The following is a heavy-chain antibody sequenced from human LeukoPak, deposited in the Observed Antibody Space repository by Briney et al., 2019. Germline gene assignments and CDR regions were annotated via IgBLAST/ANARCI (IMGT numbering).Heavy chain of an antibody. Sequence: KPSETLSLTCAVYGGSFSGYYWSWIRQPPGKGLEWIGEINHSGSTNYNPSLKSRVTISVDTSKNQFSLKLSSVTAADTAVYYCARERGSSSSFWYFDLWGRGTLVTVSS. CDR3: ARERGSSSSFWYFDL. D-gene: IGHD6-6*01. J-gene: IGHJ2*01. V-gene: IGHV4-34*09. CDR2: INHSGST. CDR1: GGSFSGYY.